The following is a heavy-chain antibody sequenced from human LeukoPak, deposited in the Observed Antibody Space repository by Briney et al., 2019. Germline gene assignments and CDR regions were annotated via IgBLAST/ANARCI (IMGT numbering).Heavy chain of an antibody. CDR1: GGSIDITNY. Sequence: SSGTLSLTCGVSGGSIDITNYWSWVRQAPGKGLEWIGEIAHDGTTNYNPSLRSRVAMSFDRANNQFSLSLTSVTAADTAVYCCTREDRPYCPSAYWGQGVLVTVSS. V-gene: IGHV4-4*01. J-gene: IGHJ4*02. CDR2: IAHDGTT. CDR3: TREDRPYCPSAY. D-gene: IGHD1-26*01.